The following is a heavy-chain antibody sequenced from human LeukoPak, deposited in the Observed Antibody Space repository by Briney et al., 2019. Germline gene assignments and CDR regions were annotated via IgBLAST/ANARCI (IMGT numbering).Heavy chain of an antibody. CDR3: ARDRHYPAPSTATTDYYRYMDV. D-gene: IGHD4-17*01. Sequence: GGSLRLSCAESGFTFSGFGMNWVRQAPGKGLEWVSYISPTSGAIYYSGSVKGRFTVSRDNAKNSLYLQMNSLRVEDTAVYYCARDRHYPAPSTATTDYYRYMDVWGKGTTVTVSS. CDR2: ISPTSGAI. J-gene: IGHJ6*03. CDR1: GFTFSGFG. V-gene: IGHV3-48*04.